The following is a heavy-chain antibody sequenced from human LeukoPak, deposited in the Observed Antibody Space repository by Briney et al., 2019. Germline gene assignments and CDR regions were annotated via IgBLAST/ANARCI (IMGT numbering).Heavy chain of an antibody. V-gene: IGHV3-7*01. CDR3: ARDGGGGYNQIDS. D-gene: IGHD5-24*01. CDR2: ILPDGSEK. J-gene: IGHJ4*02. Sequence: GGSLRLSCVASGFPFSSYWMTWVRQAPGEGLEWVANILPDGSEKYYLDSVKGRFTISRDNPTNSLYLQINSLRAEDSALYYCARDGGGGYNQIDSWGQGTLVAVSS. CDR1: GFPFSSYW.